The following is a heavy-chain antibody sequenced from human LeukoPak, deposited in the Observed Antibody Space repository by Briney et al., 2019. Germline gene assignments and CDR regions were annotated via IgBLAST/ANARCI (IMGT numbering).Heavy chain of an antibody. Sequence: PSETLSLTCTVSGGSISSYSWSWIRQPPGKGLEWIGYIYYSGSTNYNPSLKSRVTILVDTSKNQFSLKLTSVTAADTAVYYCARELRFFNRFDPWGQGTLVTVSS. CDR1: GGSISSYS. CDR3: ARELRFFNRFDP. V-gene: IGHV4-59*01. CDR2: IYYSGST. D-gene: IGHD3-3*01. J-gene: IGHJ5*02.